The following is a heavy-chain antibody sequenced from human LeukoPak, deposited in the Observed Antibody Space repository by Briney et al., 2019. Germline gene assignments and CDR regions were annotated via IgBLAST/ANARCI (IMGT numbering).Heavy chain of an antibody. V-gene: IGHV1-18*01. J-gene: IGHJ6*02. CDR2: ISAYNGNT. CDR1: GGTFSSYG. Sequence: ASVKVSCKASGGTFSSYGISWVRQAPGQGLEWMGWISAYNGNTNYAQKLQGRVTMTTDTSTSTAYMELRSLRSDDTAVYYCARGFKGDYYDSSGYYYAPYYYYYYGMDVWGQGTTVTVSS. D-gene: IGHD3-22*01. CDR3: ARGFKGDYYDSSGYYYAPYYYYYYGMDV.